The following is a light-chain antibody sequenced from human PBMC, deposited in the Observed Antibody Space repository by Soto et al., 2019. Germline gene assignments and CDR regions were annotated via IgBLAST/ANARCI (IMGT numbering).Light chain of an antibody. CDR3: QQYSRWPRT. CDR1: QNILYN. V-gene: IGKV3-15*01. J-gene: IGKJ1*01. CDR2: GAS. Sequence: EIVLTQSPATLSVSPGGRATISCRASQNILYNLAWYQQKPGQAPRLLVYGASTRATDAPPRFSGSGSGTEFSLTISSLQSEDFATYFCQQYSRWPRTFGQGSRVDIK.